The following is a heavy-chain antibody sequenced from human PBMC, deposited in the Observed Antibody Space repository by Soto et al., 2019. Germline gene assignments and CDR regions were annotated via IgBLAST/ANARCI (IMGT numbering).Heavy chain of an antibody. CDR3: ARTLGIRDYYYGMDV. J-gene: IGHJ6*02. CDR2: IYYSGST. Sequence: PSETLSLTCTVSGGSISSSSYYWGWIRQPPGKGLEWIGSIYYSGSTYYNPSLKSRVTISVDTSKNQFSLKLSSVTAADTAVYYCARTLGIRDYYYGMDVWGQGTTVTV. CDR1: GGSISSSSYY. V-gene: IGHV4-39*01. D-gene: IGHD7-27*01.